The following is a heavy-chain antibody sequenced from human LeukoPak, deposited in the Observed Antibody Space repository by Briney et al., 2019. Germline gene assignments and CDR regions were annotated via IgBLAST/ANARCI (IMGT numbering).Heavy chain of an antibody. Sequence: GGSLRLSCAASGFTFSNYAMSWVRQAPGKGLGWVSTISGGGGNTYYADSVKGRFTISRDNSKNTLYLQMNSLRAEDTAVYYCANADPVTRGFDFWGQGSLVTVSS. CDR3: ANADPVTRGFDF. V-gene: IGHV3-23*01. CDR1: GFTFSNYA. CDR2: ISGGGGNT. D-gene: IGHD4-11*01. J-gene: IGHJ4*02.